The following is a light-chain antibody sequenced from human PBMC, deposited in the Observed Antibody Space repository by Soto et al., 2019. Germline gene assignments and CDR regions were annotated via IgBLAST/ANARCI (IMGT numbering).Light chain of an antibody. CDR2: GAS. CDR1: QGIRTD. CDR3: LQDFSYPRT. V-gene: IGKV1-6*01. Sequence: GDRVTITCRASQGIRTDLGWYQQSPGKAPKVLIVGASTLRSGVPSRFSGSGSGTDFTLTISSLQPEDSATYYCLQDFSYPRTFGQGTKVDIK. J-gene: IGKJ1*01.